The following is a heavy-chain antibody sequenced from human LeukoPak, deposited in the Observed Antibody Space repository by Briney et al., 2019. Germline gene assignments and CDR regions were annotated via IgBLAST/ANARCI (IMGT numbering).Heavy chain of an antibody. CDR3: AKRGYYDSSGLRAPFDY. CDR1: GFTFSDYA. J-gene: IGHJ4*02. V-gene: IGHV3-23*01. Sequence: PGGSLRLSCAASGFTFSDYAMSWVRQAPGKGLEWVSAVTGSGGNTYYADSVKGRFTISKDTSKNTLYLQMNSLRGEDTAVYYCAKRGYYDSSGLRAPFDYWGQGTLVTVSS. D-gene: IGHD3-22*01. CDR2: VTGSGGNT.